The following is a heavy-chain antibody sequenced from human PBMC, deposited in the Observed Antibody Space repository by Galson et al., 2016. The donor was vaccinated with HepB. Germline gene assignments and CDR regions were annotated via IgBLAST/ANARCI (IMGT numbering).Heavy chain of an antibody. Sequence: CAISGDSVSSNSAVWNWIRQSPWGGLEWLGRTYYRSEWSTDYAVSVESRITIDPDTSKNQFSLHLNSVTPADTAVYYRARLRYDFLEGVYYFSGMDVWGLGTKVTVSS. V-gene: IGHV6-1*01. CDR2: TYYRSEWST. CDR1: GDSVSSNSAV. CDR3: ARLRYDFLEGVYYFSGMDV. J-gene: IGHJ6*02. D-gene: IGHD3-10*01.